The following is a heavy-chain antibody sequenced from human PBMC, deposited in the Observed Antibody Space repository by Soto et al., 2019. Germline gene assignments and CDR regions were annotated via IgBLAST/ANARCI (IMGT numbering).Heavy chain of an antibody. CDR1: GGSISSGDYY. J-gene: IGHJ4*02. CDR2: IYYSGST. CDR3: ASNSGSYIVFDY. Sequence: SETLSLTCTVSGGSISSGDYYWSWIRQPPGKGLEWIGYIYYSGSTYYNPSLKSRVTISVDTSKNQFSLKLSSVTAADTAVYYCASNSGSYIVFDYWGQGTLVTVSS. D-gene: IGHD2-15*01. V-gene: IGHV4-30-4*01.